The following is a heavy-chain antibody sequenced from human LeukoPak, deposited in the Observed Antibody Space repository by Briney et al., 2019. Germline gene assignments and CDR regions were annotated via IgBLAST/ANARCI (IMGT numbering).Heavy chain of an antibody. CDR1: GYTFTGYY. CDR3: ARELGTSTSNYFDY. J-gene: IGHJ4*02. V-gene: IGHV1-2*02. Sequence: ASVKVSSKASGYTFTGYYMHWVRQAAGQGLEWMGWINPNSGGTNYAQKFQGRVTMTRDTSISTAYMELSRLRSDDTAVHYCARELGTSTSNYFDYWGQGTLVTVSS. D-gene: IGHD7-27*01. CDR2: INPNSGGT.